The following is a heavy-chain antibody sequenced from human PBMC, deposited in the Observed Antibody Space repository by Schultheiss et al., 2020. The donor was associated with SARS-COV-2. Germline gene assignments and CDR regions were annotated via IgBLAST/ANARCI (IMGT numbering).Heavy chain of an antibody. D-gene: IGHD6-13*01. J-gene: IGHJ6*02. CDR3: AKESSSSWSRPYYYYGMDV. CDR2: ISWDGGST. V-gene: IGHV3-43D*04. CDR1: GFTFDDYA. Sequence: GGSLRLSCAASGFTFDDYAMHWVRQAPGKGLEWVSLISWDGGSTYYADSVKGRFSISRDNAKNSLYLQMNSLRAEDTAVYYCAKESSSSWSRPYYYYGMDVWGQGTTVTVSS.